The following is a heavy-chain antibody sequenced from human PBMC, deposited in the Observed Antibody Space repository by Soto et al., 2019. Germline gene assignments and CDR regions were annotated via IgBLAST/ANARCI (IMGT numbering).Heavy chain of an antibody. V-gene: IGHV4-31*03. CDR1: CGSISRDGYY. CDR3: ARDPGGWLFDY. J-gene: IGHJ4*02. D-gene: IGHD6-19*01. Sequence: QVPLPESGPGLVKPSQTLSLTCTVSCGSISRDGYYWTWIRQHPGKALEWIDNIYYSGSPQYNPSRESRVTISVDMSENQFSQKLSSVTAADTAVYYCARDPGGWLFDYSGQGTLITVSS. CDR2: IYYSGSP.